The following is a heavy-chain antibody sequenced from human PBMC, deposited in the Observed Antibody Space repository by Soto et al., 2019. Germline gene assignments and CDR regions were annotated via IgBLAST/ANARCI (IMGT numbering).Heavy chain of an antibody. CDR3: ARASAEESSSSSSYYYYGMDV. D-gene: IGHD6-6*01. CDR1: GFTVSSNY. V-gene: IGHV3-53*01. CDR2: IYSGGST. Sequence: GGSLRLSCAASGFTVSSNYMSWVRQAPGKGLEWVSVIYSGGSTYYADSVKGRFTISRDNSKNALYLQMNSLRAEDTAVYYCARASAEESSSSSSYYYYGMDVWDQGTTVTVSS. J-gene: IGHJ6*02.